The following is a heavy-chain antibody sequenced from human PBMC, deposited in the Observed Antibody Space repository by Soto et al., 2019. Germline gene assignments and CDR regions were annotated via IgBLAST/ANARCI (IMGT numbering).Heavy chain of an antibody. Sequence: QVQLVQSGAEVKKPGSSVKVSCKASGGTFSSYAISWVRQAPEQGLEWMGGIIPIFGTANYAQKFQGRVTITADESTSTAYMELSSLRSEETAVYYCARDKVGYYDSSGYYRVSVPPDYYYGMDVWGQGTTVTVSS. CDR1: GGTFSSYA. J-gene: IGHJ6*02. V-gene: IGHV1-69*01. CDR3: ARDKVGYYDSSGYYRVSVPPDYYYGMDV. D-gene: IGHD3-22*01. CDR2: IIPIFGTA.